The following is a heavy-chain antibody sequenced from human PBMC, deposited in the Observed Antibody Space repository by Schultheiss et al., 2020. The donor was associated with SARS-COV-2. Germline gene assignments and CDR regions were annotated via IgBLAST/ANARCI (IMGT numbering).Heavy chain of an antibody. CDR1: GGSFSSYY. CDR3: AKDLNIRSVYPKYFLDY. Sequence: SETLSLTCAVYGGSFSSYYWSWIRQPPGKGLEWIGYIYYSGSASYNPSLKSRVTISVDTSKNQFSLKLSSVTAADTAVYYCAKDLNIRSVYPKYFLDYWGQGTLVTVSS. D-gene: IGHD3-3*01. CDR2: IYYSGSA. J-gene: IGHJ4*02. V-gene: IGHV4-59*12.